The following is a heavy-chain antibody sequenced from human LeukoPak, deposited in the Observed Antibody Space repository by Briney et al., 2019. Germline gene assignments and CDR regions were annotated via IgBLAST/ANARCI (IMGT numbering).Heavy chain of an antibody. D-gene: IGHD6-13*01. V-gene: IGHV7-4-1*02. J-gene: IGHJ6*03. CDR1: GYTLTSYA. Sequence: ASVNVSCKASGYTLTSYAMNWVRQAPGQGLEWMGWINTNTGNPTYAQGFTGRFVFSLDTSVSTAYLQISSLKAEDTAVYYCAGGLGIAAAGAYYYMDVWGKGTTVTVSS. CDR2: INTNTGNP. CDR3: AGGLGIAAAGAYYYMDV.